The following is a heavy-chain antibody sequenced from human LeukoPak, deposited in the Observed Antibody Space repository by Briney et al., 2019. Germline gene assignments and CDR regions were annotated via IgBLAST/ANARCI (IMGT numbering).Heavy chain of an antibody. CDR1: GGSISSSSYY. V-gene: IGHV4-39*01. CDR2: IYYSGST. J-gene: IGHJ5*02. CDR3: ASGLPYYDFWSGYPKNWFDP. Sequence: PSETLSLTCTVSGGSISSSSYYWGWIRQPPGKGLERIGSIYYSGSTYYNPSLKSRVTISVDTSKNQFSLKLSSVTAADTAVYYCASGLPYYDFWSGYPKNWFDPWGQGTLVTVSS. D-gene: IGHD3-3*01.